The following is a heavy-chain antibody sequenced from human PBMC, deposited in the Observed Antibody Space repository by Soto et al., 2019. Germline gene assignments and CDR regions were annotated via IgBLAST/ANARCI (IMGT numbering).Heavy chain of an antibody. CDR3: AREGQLPFYYYYYGMDV. V-gene: IGHV3-74*01. CDR2: INSDGSST. Sequence: ESLRLSCAASGFTFSSYRMHWVRQAPGKGLVWVSRINSDGSSTSYADYVKGRFTISRDNAKNTLYLQMNSLRAEDTAVYYCAREGQLPFYYYYYGMDVWGQGTTVTVSS. CDR1: GFTFSSYR. J-gene: IGHJ6*02. D-gene: IGHD2-2*01.